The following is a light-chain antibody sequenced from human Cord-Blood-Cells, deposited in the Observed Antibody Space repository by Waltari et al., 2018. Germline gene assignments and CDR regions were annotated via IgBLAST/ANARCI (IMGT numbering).Light chain of an antibody. Sequence: EIVMTQSPATLSVSPGERATLSCRASQSVSSNLAWYQQKPGQAPRLLIYCTTTRADGIPARFSGSGAGAEFTRTISSLQSEEFAVYHSQQYKNRPPWTFGQGTKVEIK. V-gene: IGKV3-15*01. J-gene: IGKJ1*01. CDR2: CTT. CDR3: QQYKNRPPWT. CDR1: QSVSSN.